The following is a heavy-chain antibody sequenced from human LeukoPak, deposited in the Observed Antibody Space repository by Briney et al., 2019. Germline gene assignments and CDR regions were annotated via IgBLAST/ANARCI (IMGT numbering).Heavy chain of an antibody. Sequence: GGSLRLSCAASGFSFSSYSWNWVRHAPGKGLEWISYIDTSGTTTYYADSVRGRFTISSDNAESSLYLQMNSLRVEDTAVYYCARGPPLFDPWGQGTLVTVYS. CDR3: ARGPPLFDP. V-gene: IGHV3-48*01. CDR2: IDTSGTTT. J-gene: IGHJ5*02. CDR1: GFSFSSYS.